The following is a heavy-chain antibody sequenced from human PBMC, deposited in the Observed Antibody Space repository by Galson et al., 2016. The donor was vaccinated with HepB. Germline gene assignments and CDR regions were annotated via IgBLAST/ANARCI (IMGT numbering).Heavy chain of an antibody. D-gene: IGHD3-10*01. CDR2: IYPGDSDT. V-gene: IGHV5-51*01. Sequence: QSGAEVKKPGESLRISCQGSGYNFITYWIGWVRQMPGKGLEWMGIIYPGDSDTRYSPSFQGQVNISADKSMNTAYLQWSSLKASDTAIYYCARQGAGSYYGSGTHLAGKYYYQYYTMDVWGQGTTVTVSS. CDR1: GYNFITYW. J-gene: IGHJ6*02. CDR3: ARQGAGSYYGSGTHLAGKYYYQYYTMDV.